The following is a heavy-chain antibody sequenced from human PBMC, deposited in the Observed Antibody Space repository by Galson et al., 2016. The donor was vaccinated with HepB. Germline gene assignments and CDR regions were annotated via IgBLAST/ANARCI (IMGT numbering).Heavy chain of an antibody. J-gene: IGHJ4*02. CDR1: GDSISSSSNY. D-gene: IGHD5-24*01. Sequence: ETLSLTCTVSGDSISSSSNYWGWIRQSPGKGLEWVGTIFYTGTTYYSPSLKRRVNVSVDTSRNQFSLKLTSVTAADTAVYFCARLMAIGAFDYWGQGILVTVSS. V-gene: IGHV4-39*01. CDR3: ARLMAIGAFDY. CDR2: IFYTGTT.